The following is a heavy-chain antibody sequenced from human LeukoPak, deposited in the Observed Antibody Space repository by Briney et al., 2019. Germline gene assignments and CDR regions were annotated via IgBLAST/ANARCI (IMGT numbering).Heavy chain of an antibody. Sequence: GGSLRLSCAASGFTFSSYSMNWVRQAPGKGLDWVSIISGSGGSTYYADSVKGRFTISRDNSKNTLYLQMNSLRAEDTAVYYCAKAHSGGWYYFDYWGQGTLVTVSS. J-gene: IGHJ4*02. D-gene: IGHD6-19*01. CDR1: GFTFSSYS. V-gene: IGHV3-23*01. CDR2: ISGSGGST. CDR3: AKAHSGGWYYFDY.